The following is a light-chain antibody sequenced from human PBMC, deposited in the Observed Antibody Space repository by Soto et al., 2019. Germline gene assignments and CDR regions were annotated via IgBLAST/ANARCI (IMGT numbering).Light chain of an antibody. Sequence: QTVVTQSPSASASLGASVRLTCTLSSGHSSYAIAWHQQRPEKGPRYLMKVNSDGSHSKGDGIPDRFSCSSSGAERYLTISSLQSEDEADYYCQTWGTGIRVFGGGTKVTVL. CDR1: SGHSSYA. J-gene: IGLJ2*01. V-gene: IGLV4-69*01. CDR2: VNSDGSH. CDR3: QTWGTGIRV.